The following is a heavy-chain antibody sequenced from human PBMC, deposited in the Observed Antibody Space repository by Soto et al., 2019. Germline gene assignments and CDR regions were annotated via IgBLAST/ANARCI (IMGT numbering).Heavy chain of an antibody. CDR1: GFTFGGYA. Sequence: GGSLRLSCATSGFTFGGYAMSWFRQAPGKGLEWLGFIRSRAYSRTTEYAASVTGRFTISRDDSKSVASLEMNSLKSDDTGVYYYARGRTGWETHPYYFDYWGQGTLVTVSS. J-gene: IGHJ4*02. D-gene: IGHD1-26*01. CDR2: IRSRAYSRTT. V-gene: IGHV3-49*03. CDR3: ARGRTGWETHPYYFDY.